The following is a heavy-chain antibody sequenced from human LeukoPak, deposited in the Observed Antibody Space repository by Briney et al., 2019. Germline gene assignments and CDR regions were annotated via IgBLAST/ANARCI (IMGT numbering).Heavy chain of an antibody. CDR2: IYYGGST. CDR1: GGSISSYY. J-gene: IGHJ3*02. D-gene: IGHD3-10*01. Sequence: ETLPLTCTVSGGSISSYYWSWIRQPPGKGLEWMGYIYYGGSTKYNPSLKSRFTISVDTSKTQFSLKLSSVTAADTAVYYCARDLPTNYCGSGNYYAFDIWGQGTMVTVSS. CDR3: ARDLPTNYCGSGNYYAFDI. V-gene: IGHV4-59*01.